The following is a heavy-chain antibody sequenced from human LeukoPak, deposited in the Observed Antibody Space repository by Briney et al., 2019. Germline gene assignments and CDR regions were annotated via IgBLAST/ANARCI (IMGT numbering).Heavy chain of an antibody. Sequence: GGSLRLSCAASGFTFDEYAMHWVRQAPGKGLEWVSLISWDGGSTYYADSVKGRFTISRDNSKNSLYLQMNSLRAEDTAVYYCAKDLEPTSIAAPVTSNYWGQGTLVTVSS. CDR2: ISWDGGST. CDR1: GFTFDEYA. D-gene: IGHD6-6*01. CDR3: AKDLEPTSIAAPVTSNY. V-gene: IGHV3-43D*03. J-gene: IGHJ4*02.